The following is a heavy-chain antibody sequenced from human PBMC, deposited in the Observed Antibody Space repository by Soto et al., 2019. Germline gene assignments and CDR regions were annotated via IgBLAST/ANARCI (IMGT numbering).Heavy chain of an antibody. CDR2: IKGDGSEK. CDR3: GRDEVRNGVGV. Sequence: EVRVVESGGGLVQPGGSLRLSCVASGFTFSNFWMSWVRQAPGKGLEWVANIKGDGSEKRYVDSVKGRLTISRDNAKNSVYLQMNSLRVEDTALYYCGRDEVRNGVGVWVQGTTVTVSS. CDR1: GFTFSNFW. J-gene: IGHJ6*02. V-gene: IGHV3-7*01.